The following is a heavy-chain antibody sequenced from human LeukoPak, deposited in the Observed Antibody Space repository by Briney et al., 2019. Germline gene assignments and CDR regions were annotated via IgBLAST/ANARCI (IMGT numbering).Heavy chain of an antibody. CDR2: IRYDGTNK. CDR1: GFTFSSHG. CDR3: AKGGYGANYYYYYYMDV. J-gene: IGHJ6*03. D-gene: IGHD5-18*01. Sequence: PGGSLRLSCAASGFTFSSHGMHWVRQAPGKGLEWVAIIRYDGTNKYYADSVKGRFTISRDNSKNTLYLQMNSLRPEDTAVYYCAKGGYGANYYYYYYMDVWGKGTTVTVSS. V-gene: IGHV3-30*02.